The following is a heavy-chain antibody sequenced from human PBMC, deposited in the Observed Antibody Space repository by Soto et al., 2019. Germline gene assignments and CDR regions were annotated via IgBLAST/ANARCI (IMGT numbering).Heavy chain of an antibody. CDR3: ARGVRWVRGSFDP. J-gene: IGHJ5*02. V-gene: IGHV4-34*01. D-gene: IGHD5-12*01. Sequence: QVHLQQWGAGLLKPSETLSLTCAVYGGSFSDTYWNWFRQPPGKGLEWIGEINHNTNSIYNPSLTSRVTISVDTSTNHFSLKLTSVTAADTAVYYCARGVRWVRGSFDPWGQGTLVTVSS. CDR2: INHNTNS. CDR1: GGSFSDTY.